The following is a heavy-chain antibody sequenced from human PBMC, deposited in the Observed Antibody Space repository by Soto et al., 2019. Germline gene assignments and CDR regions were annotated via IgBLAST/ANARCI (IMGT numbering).Heavy chain of an antibody. D-gene: IGHD3-22*01. V-gene: IGHV4-30-4*01. Sequence: PSETLSLTCTVSGGSISSGDYYWSWIRQPPGKGLEWIGYIYYSGSTYYNPSLKSRVTISVDTSKNQFSLKLSSVTAADTAVYYCSSGSYYCDNSGYHHYWGQRTLDTVSS. CDR1: GGSISSGDYY. J-gene: IGHJ4*01. CDR2: IYYSGST. CDR3: SSGSYYCDNSGYHHY.